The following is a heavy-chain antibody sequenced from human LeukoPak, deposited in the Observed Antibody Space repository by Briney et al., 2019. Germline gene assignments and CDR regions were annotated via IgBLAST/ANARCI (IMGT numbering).Heavy chain of an antibody. CDR1: GFTFDDYA. CDR3: AKSGAQGNYYYYYMDV. D-gene: IGHD3-10*01. Sequence: PGGSLRLSCAASGFTFDDYAMHWGRQAPGKGLEWGSGISWNSGSIGYADSVKGRFTISRDNDKTSLYLQMHSLRAEDTALYYCAKSGAQGNYYYYYMDVWGKGTTVTISS. J-gene: IGHJ6*03. CDR2: ISWNSGSI. V-gene: IGHV3-9*01.